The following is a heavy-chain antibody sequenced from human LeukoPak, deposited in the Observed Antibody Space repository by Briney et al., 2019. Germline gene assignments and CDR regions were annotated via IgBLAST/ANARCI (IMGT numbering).Heavy chain of an antibody. J-gene: IGHJ4*02. Sequence: HPGRSLRLSCAASGFIFDDFAMHWVRQAPGKGLEWVSGISWNSGSIDYAVSVKGRFTISRDNAKNSLFLQMNSLRPEDTAFYYCAKGTGRYWTFFDTWGQGTLVTVSS. CDR2: ISWNSGSI. V-gene: IGHV3-9*01. CDR3: AKGTGRYWTFFDT. D-gene: IGHD1-26*01. CDR1: GFIFDDFA.